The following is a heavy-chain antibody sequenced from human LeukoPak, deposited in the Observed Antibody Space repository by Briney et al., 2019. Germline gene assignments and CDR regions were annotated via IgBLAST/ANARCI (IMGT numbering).Heavy chain of an antibody. V-gene: IGHV5-51*01. CDR1: GYTFSTFW. Sequence: GESLKISCKASGYTFSTFWIGWVRQMPGKGLEWMGIIYPGDSSTRYSPSFQGQVTISADKPITTAYLQWSSLKASDTAMYYCVRREYWGATADFDYWGQGTLVTVSS. D-gene: IGHD2/OR15-2a*01. CDR3: VRREYWGATADFDY. CDR2: IYPGDSST. J-gene: IGHJ4*02.